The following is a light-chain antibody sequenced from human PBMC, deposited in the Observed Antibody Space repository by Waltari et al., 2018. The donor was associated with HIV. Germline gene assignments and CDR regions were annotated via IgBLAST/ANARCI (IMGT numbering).Light chain of an antibody. J-gene: IGKJ2*01. CDR3: QQYFSTPYT. V-gene: IGKV4-1*01. CDR1: QSLSYNCNIKNY. CDR2: WAT. Sequence: DIVMTQYPASLAVSPGERASINCKSSQSLSYNCNIKNYLAWYQQKPGQPPKLLIYWATARGSVVPERCSGSGSGTDFSLTSSRLQDEDVTVYYCQQYFSTPYTFGQGTKLEF.